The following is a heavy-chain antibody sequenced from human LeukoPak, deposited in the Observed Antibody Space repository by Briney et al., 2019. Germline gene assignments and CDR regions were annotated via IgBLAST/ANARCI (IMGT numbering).Heavy chain of an antibody. CDR3: AKDKAVTPGWFRP. CDR2: ITGRGDST. CDR1: GFTFSSYA. J-gene: IGHJ5*02. Sequence: GGSLRLSCAASGFTFSSYAMNWVRQVPGKGLEWVSAITGRGDSTYYADSVKGRFTISRDNSKNTLYLQMNSLRAEDTAVYYCAKDKAVTPGWFRPWGQGTLVTVSS. D-gene: IGHD4-17*01. V-gene: IGHV3-23*01.